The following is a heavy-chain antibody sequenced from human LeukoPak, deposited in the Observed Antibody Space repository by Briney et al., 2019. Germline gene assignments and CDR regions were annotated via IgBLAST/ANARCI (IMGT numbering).Heavy chain of an antibody. D-gene: IGHD3-10*01. J-gene: IGHJ6*03. CDR2: INTYNGNT. V-gene: IGHV1-18*01. Sequence: ASVEVSCKASGYTFISYSISWVRQAPGQGIEWMGWINTYNGNTNYAQKLQGRVTMTTDTSTSTAYMELRSLRSDDTAVYYCARTIEGRTYGQRYHYMDVWGKGTTVTISS. CDR3: ARTIEGRTYGQRYHYMDV. CDR1: GYTFISYS.